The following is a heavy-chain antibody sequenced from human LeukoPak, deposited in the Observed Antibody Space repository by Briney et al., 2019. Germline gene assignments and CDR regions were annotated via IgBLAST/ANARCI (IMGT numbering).Heavy chain of an antibody. J-gene: IGHJ6*03. CDR2: IYYSGRT. CDR1: GVSISDSTYY. V-gene: IGHV4-39*02. CDR3: ARGYQWELLGYYYYMDV. D-gene: IGHD1-26*01. Sequence: SETLSLTCAVSGVSISDSTYYGGWIRQPPGKGLEWIGNIYYSGRTNYNPSLKSRVTISVDTSKNHFSLKLSSVTAADTAVYYCARGYQWELLGYYYYMDVWGKGTTVTVSS.